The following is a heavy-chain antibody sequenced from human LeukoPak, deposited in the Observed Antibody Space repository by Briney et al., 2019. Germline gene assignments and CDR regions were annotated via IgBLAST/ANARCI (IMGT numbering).Heavy chain of an antibody. D-gene: IGHD3-10*01. CDR2: IYHSGST. Sequence: PSETLSLTCTVSGYSISSGYYWGWIRQPPGKGLEWIGSIYHSGSTYYNPSLKSRVTISVDTSKNQFSLKLSSVTAADTAVYYCARGGVVRGVITFYYYYYMDVWGKGTTVTVSS. CDR3: ARGGVVRGVITFYYYYYMDV. CDR1: GYSISSGYY. J-gene: IGHJ6*03. V-gene: IGHV4-38-2*02.